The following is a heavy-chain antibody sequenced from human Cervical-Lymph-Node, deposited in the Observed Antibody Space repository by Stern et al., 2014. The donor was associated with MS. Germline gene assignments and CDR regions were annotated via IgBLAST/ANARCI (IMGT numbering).Heavy chain of an antibody. CDR3: ARARVGDYARSPHLDS. Sequence: VQLVESGGGLVKPGESLRLSCDASGFTFSHYSINWVRQAPGQGLAWISSISNNSTHTYYADSVEGRCTISRDSAKDSVSLHMVSLRAEDTAVYYCARARVGDYARSPHLDSWGQGTLVTVSS. J-gene: IGHJ4*02. CDR1: GFTFSHYS. D-gene: IGHD4-17*01. CDR2: ISNNSTHT. V-gene: IGHV3-21*01.